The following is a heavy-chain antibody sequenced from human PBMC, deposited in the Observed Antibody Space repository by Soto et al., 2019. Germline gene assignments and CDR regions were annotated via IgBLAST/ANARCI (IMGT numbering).Heavy chain of an antibody. CDR1: GFTFSSYA. CDR3: TTEGIAAAVARKFYYYYGMDV. Sequence: GSLRLSCAASGFTFSSYAMNWVRQAPGKGLEWVSTISGSGGTTDYAAPVKGRFTISRDDSKNTLYLQMNSLKTEDTAVYYCTTEGIAAAVARKFYYYYGMDVWGQGTTVTVSS. V-gene: IGHV3-23*01. CDR2: ISGSGGTT. D-gene: IGHD6-13*01. J-gene: IGHJ6*02.